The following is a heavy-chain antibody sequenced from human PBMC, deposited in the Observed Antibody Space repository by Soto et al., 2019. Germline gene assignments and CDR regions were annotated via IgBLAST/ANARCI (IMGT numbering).Heavy chain of an antibody. Sequence: QVQLVQAGAEEKKPGASVKVSCKASGYTFTSYAMHWVRQAPGQRLEWMGWINAGNGNTKYSQKFQGRVTFTRDTSASTAYMELSSLRAEDTAVYYCAAGGGYTYGGGMDVWGQGTTVTVSS. J-gene: IGHJ6*02. CDR3: AAGGGYTYGGGMDV. D-gene: IGHD5-18*01. CDR1: GYTFTSYA. CDR2: INAGNGNT. V-gene: IGHV1-3*05.